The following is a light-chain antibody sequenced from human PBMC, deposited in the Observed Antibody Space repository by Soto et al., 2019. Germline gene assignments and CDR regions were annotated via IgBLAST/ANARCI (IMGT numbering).Light chain of an antibody. CDR1: QSVRNNY. J-gene: IGKJ2*01. V-gene: IGKV3-20*01. CDR3: QQYGSSPPYT. Sequence: EVVLTQSPGTLSLSPGERATLSCRASQSVRNNYLAWYQQKPGQSPKLLIFGSSDRATGIPDRCSGSGSGTDFTLTISRLEPEDFAVYYCQQYGSSPPYTFGQGTKLEIK. CDR2: GSS.